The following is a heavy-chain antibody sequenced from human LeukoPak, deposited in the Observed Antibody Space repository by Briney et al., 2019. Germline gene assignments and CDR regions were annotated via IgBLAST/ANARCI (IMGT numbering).Heavy chain of an antibody. D-gene: IGHD1-14*01. V-gene: IGHV4-39*07. CDR1: GGSIRSNKYY. J-gene: IGHJ3*02. CDR3: ARDRGSPEPDAFDI. Sequence: KTSETLSLTCTVSGGSIRSNKYYWGWVRQSPGKGLEWIGNAFYIGGTHYNPSLESRVAISIDTSNNVFSLDLGSVTAADTAVYYCARDRGSPEPDAFDIWGQGIMVVVSS. CDR2: AFYIGGT.